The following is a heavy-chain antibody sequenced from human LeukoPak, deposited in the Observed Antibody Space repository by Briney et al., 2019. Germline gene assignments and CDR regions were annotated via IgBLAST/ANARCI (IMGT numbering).Heavy chain of an antibody. CDR1: GFTFSSYG. V-gene: IGHV3-30*02. CDR3: AKDLMGAHTNDNGGDAFDI. J-gene: IGHJ3*02. D-gene: IGHD1-26*01. CDR2: IRYDGSNK. Sequence: PGGSLRLSCAASGFTFSSYGMHWVRQAPGKGLEWVAFIRYDGSNKYYADSVKGRFTISRDNSKNTLYLQMNSLRAEDTAVYYCAKDLMGAHTNDNGGDAFDIWGQGTMVTVSS.